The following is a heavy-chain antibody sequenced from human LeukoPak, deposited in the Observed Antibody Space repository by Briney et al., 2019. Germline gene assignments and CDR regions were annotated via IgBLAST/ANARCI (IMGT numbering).Heavy chain of an antibody. J-gene: IGHJ6*04. D-gene: IGHD2-2*03. CDR1: GFTFSSYA. Sequence: GGSLRLSCAASGFTFSSYAMHWVRQAPGKGLEWVAVISYDGSNKYYADSVKGRFTISRDNSKNTLYLQMNSLRAEDTAVYYCAREIPVFLGIVVVPAAIARRGGMDVCGKGTTVTVSS. V-gene: IGHV3-30*04. CDR2: ISYDGSNK. CDR3: AREIPVFLGIVVVPAAIARRGGMDV.